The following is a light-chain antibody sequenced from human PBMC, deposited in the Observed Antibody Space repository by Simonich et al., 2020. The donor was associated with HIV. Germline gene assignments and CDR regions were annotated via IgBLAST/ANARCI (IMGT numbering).Light chain of an antibody. J-gene: IGLJ2*01. CDR1: SSDVGGYNY. Sequence: QSALTQPASVSGSPGQSITISCTGTSSDVGGYNYVSWYQQHPGNAPKLMIYGVSKRPSGVSNRFSGSKAGNTASLTISGLQAEDEAEYYCSSYTSSSTVVFGGGTKLTVL. CDR3: SSYTSSSTVV. CDR2: GVS. V-gene: IGLV2-14*01.